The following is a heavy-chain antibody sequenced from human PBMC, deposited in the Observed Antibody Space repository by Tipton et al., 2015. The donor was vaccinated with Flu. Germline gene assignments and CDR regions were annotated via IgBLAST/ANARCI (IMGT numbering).Heavy chain of an antibody. J-gene: IGHJ6*02. V-gene: IGHV4-61*09. Sequence: TLSLTCTVSGGSISSGTYYWSWIRQPAGQGLEWIGHIYTSGSINYNPSLKSRVTIPVDTSKNHFSLTLSSVTAADTAVYYCARFTPSYYDMDVWGQGTTVTVSS. CDR2: IYTSGSI. CDR1: GGSISSGTYY. CDR3: ARFTPSYYDMDV.